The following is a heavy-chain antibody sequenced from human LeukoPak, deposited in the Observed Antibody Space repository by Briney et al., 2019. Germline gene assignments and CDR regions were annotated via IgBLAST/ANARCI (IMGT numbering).Heavy chain of an antibody. Sequence: GGSLRLSCAVSGITLSNYGMRWVRQAPGKGLEWVAGISDSGGRTNYADSVKGRFTISRDNPKNTLYLQMNSLRAEDTAVYSCAKRGVVIRVILVGFHKEAYYFDSWGQGALVTVSS. CDR1: GITLSNYG. CDR3: AKRGVVIRVILVGFHKEAYYFDS. CDR2: ISDSGGRT. V-gene: IGHV3-23*01. D-gene: IGHD3-22*01. J-gene: IGHJ4*02.